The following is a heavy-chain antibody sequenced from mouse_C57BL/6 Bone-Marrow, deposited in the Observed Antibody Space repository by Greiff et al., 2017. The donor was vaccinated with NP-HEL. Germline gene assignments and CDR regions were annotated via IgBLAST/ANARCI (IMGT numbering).Heavy chain of an antibody. CDR2: ISHNANNPAS. V-gene: IGHV6-6*01. Sequence: EVQLVEPGGGLVQPGGSMKLSCAASGFTFSDSWMDWVRQSPEKGLEWVAEISHNANNPASYYAVSVKGRFTISRAASTSSVYLQMNSVRAEDAGVYYCTRGVVYYAVDYGDRGNSVTVTA. CDR1: GFTFSDSW. J-gene: IGHJ4*01. CDR3: TRGVVYYAVDY. D-gene: IGHD1-1*02.